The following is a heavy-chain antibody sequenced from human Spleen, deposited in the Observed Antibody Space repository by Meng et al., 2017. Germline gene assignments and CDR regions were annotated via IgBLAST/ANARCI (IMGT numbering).Heavy chain of an antibody. V-gene: IGHV4-34*12. Sequence: QVQLQQWGSGRLKPSETLSLTCAVNGGSLSGAYWNWIRQPPGKGLEWIGEIIHGGSPSYNPSLKRRVTTSIDTSKNQLSLMLSSVTAADTAVYYCARRPTGIDYWGQGTLVTVSS. CDR3: ARRPTGIDY. CDR2: IIHGGSP. D-gene: IGHD2-8*02. J-gene: IGHJ4*02. CDR1: GGSLSGAY.